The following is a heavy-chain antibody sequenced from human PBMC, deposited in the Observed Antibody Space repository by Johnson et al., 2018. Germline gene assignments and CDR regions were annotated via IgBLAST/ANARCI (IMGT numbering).Heavy chain of an antibody. V-gene: IGHV3-30*18. J-gene: IGHJ4*02. CDR1: GFTFNHYG. CDR3: AKDSQGWLRLRSLAY. Sequence: VQLVESGGGVVQXGRSLRLXCAASGFTFNHYGMHWVRQTPGKGLEWVAFISFDGSKKYYADFVKGRFIFSRDNPKDTLYLQMNSLRPEDTAGYYCAKDSQGWLRLRSLAYWGQVTLVTVSS. D-gene: IGHD5-12*01. CDR2: ISFDGSKK.